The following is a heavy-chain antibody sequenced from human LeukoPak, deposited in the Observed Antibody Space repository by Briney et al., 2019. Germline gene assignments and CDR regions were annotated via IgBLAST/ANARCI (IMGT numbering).Heavy chain of an antibody. CDR2: ISYSGST. CDR3: AREDGSSWSSFDY. Sequence: SETLSLTCTVSGASVSSYYWSWIRQSPGKGLERIGYISYSGSTNYNPSLKSRVTISVDTSKNQFSLKLSSVTAADTAVYYCAREDGSSWSSFDYWGQGTLVTVSS. D-gene: IGHD6-13*01. J-gene: IGHJ4*02. V-gene: IGHV4-59*02. CDR1: GASVSSYY.